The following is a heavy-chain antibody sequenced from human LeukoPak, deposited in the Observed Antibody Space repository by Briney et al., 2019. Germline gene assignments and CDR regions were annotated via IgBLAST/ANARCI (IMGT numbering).Heavy chain of an antibody. V-gene: IGHV3-21*01. J-gene: IGHJ3*02. CDR2: ISSSSSYI. CDR3: ARPLKYCSSTSCSKVGAFDI. Sequence: GGSLRLSCAASGFTFSSYSMNWVRQAPGKGLEWVSSISSSSSYIYYADSVEGRFTISRDNAKNSLYLQMNSLRAEDTAVYYCARPLKYCSSTSCSKVGAFDIWGQGTMVTVSS. D-gene: IGHD2-2*01. CDR1: GFTFSSYS.